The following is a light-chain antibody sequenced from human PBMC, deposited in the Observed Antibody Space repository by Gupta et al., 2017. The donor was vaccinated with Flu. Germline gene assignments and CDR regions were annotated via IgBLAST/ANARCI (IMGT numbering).Light chain of an antibody. V-gene: IGKV1-39*01. CDR2: SAS. CDR3: QQSDNTPLT. Sequence: PSSLSASVGDRVTITCRASQSISTYLNWYQQKPGQAPQLLIFSASSLQSGVPSRFSGSGSGTDFTLTISRLQPEDFATYYCQQSDNTPLTFGGGTKVEIK. CDR1: QSISTY. J-gene: IGKJ4*01.